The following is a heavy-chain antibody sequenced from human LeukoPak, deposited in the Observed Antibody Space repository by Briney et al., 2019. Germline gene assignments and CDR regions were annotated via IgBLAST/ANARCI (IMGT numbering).Heavy chain of an antibody. D-gene: IGHD6-13*01. J-gene: IGHJ4*02. V-gene: IGHV4-34*01. CDR1: GFTFSSYA. Sequence: GSLRLSCAASGFTFSSYAMSWIRQPPGKGLEWIGEINHSGSTNYNPSLKSRVTISVDTSKNQFSLKLSSVTAADTAVYCCARRAGYSSSWYASWGQGTLVTVSS. CDR2: INHSGST. CDR3: ARRAGYSSSWYAS.